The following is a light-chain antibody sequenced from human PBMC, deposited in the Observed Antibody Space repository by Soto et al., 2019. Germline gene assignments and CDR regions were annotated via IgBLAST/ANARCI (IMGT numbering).Light chain of an antibody. Sequence: QSALTQPPSASGSPGQSVTISCTGTSNDVGVYNYVSWYQQHPGKAPKLMIYDVIKRPSGVPDRFSGSKSGNTASLTVSGLQAEDEADYYCTSFAGTNNLGVFGGGTKVTVL. CDR2: DVI. CDR1: SNDVGVYNY. V-gene: IGLV2-8*01. CDR3: TSFAGTNNLGV. J-gene: IGLJ2*01.